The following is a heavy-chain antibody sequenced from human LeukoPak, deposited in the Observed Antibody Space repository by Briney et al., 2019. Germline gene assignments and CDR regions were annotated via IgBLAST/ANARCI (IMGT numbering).Heavy chain of an antibody. CDR3: ATAGGWELPFDY. J-gene: IGHJ4*02. D-gene: IGHD1-26*01. CDR1: GYTLTDYY. CDR2: VDPEDGET. V-gene: IGHV1-69-2*01. Sequence: GASVKVSCKVSGYTLTDYYMHWVQQAPGKGLEWMGLVDPEDGETIYAEKFQGRVTITADTSTDTAYMELSSLRSEDTAVYYCATAGGWELPFDYWGQGTLVTVSS.